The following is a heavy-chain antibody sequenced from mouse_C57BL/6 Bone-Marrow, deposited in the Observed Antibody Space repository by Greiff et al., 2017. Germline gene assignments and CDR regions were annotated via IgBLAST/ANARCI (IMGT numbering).Heavy chain of an antibody. CDR1: GFTFSDYG. CDR3: ARHGLFYARDY. V-gene: IGHV5-15*01. D-gene: IGHD2-3*01. J-gene: IGHJ4*01. CDR2: ISNFAYSI. Sequence: EVKLQESGGGLVQPGGSLKLSCAASGFTFSDYGMAWVRQAPRKGPEWVAFISNFAYSIYYADTVTGRFTISRENAKNTLYLEMSSLRSEDTAMYYCARHGLFYARDYWGQGTSVTVSS.